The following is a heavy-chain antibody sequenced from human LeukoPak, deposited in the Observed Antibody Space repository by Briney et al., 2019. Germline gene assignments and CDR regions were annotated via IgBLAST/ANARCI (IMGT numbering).Heavy chain of an antibody. Sequence: SQTLSLTCTVSGGSISSGSYYWSWIRQPAGKGLEWIGRIYTSGSTNYNPSLKSRVTISVDTSKNQFSLKLSSVTAADTAVYYCPREFTIFGAFDIWGQGTMVSVSS. V-gene: IGHV4-61*02. CDR3: PREFTIFGAFDI. J-gene: IGHJ3*02. CDR2: IYTSGST. D-gene: IGHD3-3*01. CDR1: GGSISSGSYY.